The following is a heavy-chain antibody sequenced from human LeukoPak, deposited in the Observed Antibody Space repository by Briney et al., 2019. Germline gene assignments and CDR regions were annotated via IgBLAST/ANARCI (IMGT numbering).Heavy chain of an antibody. CDR1: DGSISSYS. D-gene: IGHD1-26*01. J-gene: IGHJ4*02. CDR2: ASYSGST. CDR3: ARSSSGTSSIDS. V-gene: IGHV4-59*01. Sequence: SETLSLTCTVSDGSISSYSWSWIRQPPGKGLEWIGYASYSGSTYYNPSLKSRVTMSLDTSKNQFSLKLSSVTAADTAMFFCARSSSGTSSIDSWGQGALVTVSS.